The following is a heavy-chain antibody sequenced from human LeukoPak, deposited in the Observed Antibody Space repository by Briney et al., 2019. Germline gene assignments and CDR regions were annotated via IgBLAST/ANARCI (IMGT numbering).Heavy chain of an antibody. CDR3: ARDGIGDAGRAFDI. J-gene: IGHJ3*02. CDR2: INPNSGDT. V-gene: IGHV1-2*02. Sequence: ASVKVSCKASGSTFTGHYIHWVRQAPGRGLEWVGWINPNSGDTKYQQNFQGRVTMTRDTSISTAYMEVTRLTSDDTAISYCARDGIGDAGRAFDICGQGTLVTVSS. CDR1: GSTFTGHY. D-gene: IGHD1-1*01.